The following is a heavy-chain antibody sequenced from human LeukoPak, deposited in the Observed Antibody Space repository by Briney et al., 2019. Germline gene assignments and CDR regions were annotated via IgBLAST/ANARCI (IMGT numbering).Heavy chain of an antibody. CDR1: GGSISSHY. V-gene: IGHV4-30-4*08. CDR3: ARVYHYYDSSGYYYLDAFDI. D-gene: IGHD3-22*01. Sequence: PSETLSLTCTVSGGSISSHYWSWLRQPPGKGLEWLGYIYYSGSTYYNPSLKSRVTISLDTSKNQFYLKLSAVTAADTAVYYCARVYHYYDSSGYYYLDAFDIWGQGTMVTVSS. CDR2: IYYSGST. J-gene: IGHJ3*02.